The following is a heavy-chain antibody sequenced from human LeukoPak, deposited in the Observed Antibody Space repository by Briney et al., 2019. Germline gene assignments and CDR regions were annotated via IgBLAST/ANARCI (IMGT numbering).Heavy chain of an antibody. CDR1: GGSISSYY. CDR3: ARVRAGCSSTSCYLDP. Sequence: PSETLSLTCTVSGGSISSYYWTWIRQPPGKGLEWIGYIYYSGSTNYNPSLKSRATISVDTSKNQFSLKLTSMTAADTAVYYCARVRAGCSSTSCYLDPWGQGTLVTVSS. CDR2: IYYSGST. V-gene: IGHV4-59*12. D-gene: IGHD2-2*01. J-gene: IGHJ5*02.